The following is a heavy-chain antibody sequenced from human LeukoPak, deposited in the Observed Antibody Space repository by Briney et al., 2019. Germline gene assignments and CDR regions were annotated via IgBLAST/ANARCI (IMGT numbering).Heavy chain of an antibody. CDR2: INHSGST. CDR3: WVTATLFDY. J-gene: IGHJ4*02. V-gene: IGHV4-34*01. D-gene: IGHD2-21*02. CDR1: GGSFSGYY. Sequence: SETLSLTCAVYGGSFSGYYWSWIRQLPGKGLEWIGEINHSGSTNYNPSLKSRVTISVDTSKNQFSLKLSSVTAADTAVYYRWVTATLFDYWGQGTLVTVSS.